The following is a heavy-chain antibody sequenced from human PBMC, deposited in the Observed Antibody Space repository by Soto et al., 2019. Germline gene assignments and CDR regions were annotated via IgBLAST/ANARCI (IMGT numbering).Heavy chain of an antibody. CDR2: VDGSGYDT. Sequence: GGSLRLSCAASGFTFSSHAMGWLRQAPGTGPEWVAFVDGSGYDTFYGDSVKGRFTISRDNSDNSLYLHMDSLRAEDTGRYFCAREIFAAAYAARSAFDLWGQGTLVTVSS. CDR1: GFTFSSHA. V-gene: IGHV3-23*01. D-gene: IGHD2-8*01. J-gene: IGHJ4*02. CDR3: AREIFAAAYAARSAFDL.